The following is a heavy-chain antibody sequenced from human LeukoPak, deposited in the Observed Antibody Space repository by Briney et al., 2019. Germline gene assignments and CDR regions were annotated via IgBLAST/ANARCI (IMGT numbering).Heavy chain of an antibody. J-gene: IGHJ4*02. Sequence: RASVKVSCKASGYTFTSYYMHWVRQAPGQGLEWMGIINPSGGSTSYAQKFQGRVTMTRDTSTSTVYMELSSLRSEDTAVYYCARDPPRNYSDSSGYVWGQGTLVTVSS. CDR1: GYTFTSYY. D-gene: IGHD3-22*01. V-gene: IGHV1-46*01. CDR3: ARDPPRNYSDSSGYV. CDR2: INPSGGST.